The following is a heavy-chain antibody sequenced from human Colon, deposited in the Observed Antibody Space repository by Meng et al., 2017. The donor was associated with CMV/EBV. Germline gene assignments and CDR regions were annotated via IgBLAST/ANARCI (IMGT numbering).Heavy chain of an antibody. CDR3: ATQDAFCSVF. V-gene: IGHV4-4*02. J-gene: IGHJ4*02. CDR1: GGSITISNW. Sequence: SCAVSGGSITISNWWSWVRQPPGKGLEWIGEFSQSGSTNYSPSLKSRVTMSLDKSKNQFSLQLSSVTAAGTAVYYCATQDAFCSVFWGQGALVTVSS. CDR2: FSQSGST. D-gene: IGHD2-15*01.